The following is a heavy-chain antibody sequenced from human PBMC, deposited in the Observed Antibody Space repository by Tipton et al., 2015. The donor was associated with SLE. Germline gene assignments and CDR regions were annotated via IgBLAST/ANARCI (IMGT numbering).Heavy chain of an antibody. CDR1: GDSIPSDY. CDR3: ARVGSSFGFDI. Sequence: TLSLTCTVSGDSIPSDYWTWIRQPPGKGLEWIGYISYSGSTNYNPSVRSRVSISLDTSKNQFSLKVKSVTTADTAVYYCARVGSSFGFDIWGQGTMVTVSS. D-gene: IGHD6-13*01. CDR2: ISYSGST. J-gene: IGHJ3*02. V-gene: IGHV4-59*01.